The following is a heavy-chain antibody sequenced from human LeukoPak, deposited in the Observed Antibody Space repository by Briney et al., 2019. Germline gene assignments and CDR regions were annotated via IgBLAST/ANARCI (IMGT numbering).Heavy chain of an antibody. CDR1: GYTFTGYY. Sequence: ASVKVSCKTSGYTFTGYYMHRVRQAPGQGLEWMGWINPNSGGTNYAQKFQGRVTMTRDTSVSTLYMELTRLRSDDTAVYYCVSGPRVDFWSGSYYFDYWGQETLVTVSS. V-gene: IGHV1-2*02. D-gene: IGHD3-3*01. CDR2: INPNSGGT. J-gene: IGHJ4*02. CDR3: VSGPRVDFWSGSYYFDY.